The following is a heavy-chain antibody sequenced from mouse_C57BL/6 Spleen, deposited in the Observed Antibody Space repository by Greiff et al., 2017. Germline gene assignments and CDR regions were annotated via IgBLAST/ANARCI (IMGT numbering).Heavy chain of an antibody. CDR2: IDPSASYT. D-gene: IGHD1-1*01. CDR1: GYTFTSYW. CDR3: ARSNGSLYYFDY. Sequence: QVQLQQPGAELVKPGASVKLSCKASGYTFTSYWMQWVKQRPGQGLEWIGEIDPSASYTNYNQKFKGKATLTVDTSSSTAYMQLSSLTSEDSAVYYCARSNGSLYYFDYWGQGTTLTVSS. J-gene: IGHJ2*01. V-gene: IGHV1-50*01.